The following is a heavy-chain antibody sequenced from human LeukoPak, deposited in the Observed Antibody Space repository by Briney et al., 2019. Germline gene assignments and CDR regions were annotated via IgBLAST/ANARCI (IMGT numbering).Heavy chain of an antibody. CDR3: AREDIVVVPAAIDYYYYGMDV. V-gene: IGHV4-61*02. J-gene: IGHJ6*02. CDR2: IYTSGST. D-gene: IGHD2-2*01. Sequence: NPSETLSLTCTVSGGSISSGSYYWSWIWQPAGKGLEWIGRIYTSGSTNYNPSLKSRVTISVDTSKNQFSLKLSSVTAADTAVYYCAREDIVVVPAAIDYYYYGMDVWGQGTTVTVSS. CDR1: GGSISSGSYY.